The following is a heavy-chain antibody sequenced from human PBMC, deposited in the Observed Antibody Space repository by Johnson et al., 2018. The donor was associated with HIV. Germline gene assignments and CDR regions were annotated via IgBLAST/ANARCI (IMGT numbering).Heavy chain of an antibody. V-gene: IGHV3-30*04. J-gene: IGHJ3*02. CDR2: ISYDGSNK. CDR1: GFTFSSYA. D-gene: IGHD6-13*01. Sequence: VLLVESGGGVVQPGRSLRLSCAASGFTFSSYAMHWVRQAPGKGLEWVAVISYDGSNKYYADSVKGRFTISRDNSKNTLYLQMNSLRAEDTAVYYCARDGGIAATDAFDIWGQGTMVTVSS. CDR3: ARDGGIAATDAFDI.